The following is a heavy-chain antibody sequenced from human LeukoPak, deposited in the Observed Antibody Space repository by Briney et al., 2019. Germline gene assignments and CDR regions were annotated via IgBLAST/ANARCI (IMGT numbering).Heavy chain of an antibody. J-gene: IGHJ1*01. V-gene: IGHV4-30-2*01. D-gene: IGHD2/OR15-2a*01. CDR3: ARDPNPRYCRNSSCQPY. CDR1: GGSISSGGFY. CDR2: IYHSGNT. Sequence: SETLSLTCTLSGGSISSGGFYWSWVRQPPGEGLECIGYIYHSGNTYYSPSLKSRLTLSVDRSKNQFSLKLTSVTAADTAIYYCARDPNPRYCRNSSCQPYWGQGTLVTVSS.